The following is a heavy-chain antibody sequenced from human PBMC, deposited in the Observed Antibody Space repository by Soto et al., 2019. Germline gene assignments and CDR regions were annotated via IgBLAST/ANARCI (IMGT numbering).Heavy chain of an antibody. CDR2: TSYSGTT. V-gene: IGHV4-30-4*01. Sequence: SETLSLTCTVSGGSMSSGIYYWSWIRQPPGKGLECIGFTSYSGTTYYNTSLWSRVSMSVDTSKNQFSLHVNSVTAEDTAVYYCATTNPRFCSGGSCYSDWGQGTLVTVSS. CDR1: GGSMSSGIYY. D-gene: IGHD2-15*01. CDR3: ATTNPRFCSGGSCYSD. J-gene: IGHJ4*02.